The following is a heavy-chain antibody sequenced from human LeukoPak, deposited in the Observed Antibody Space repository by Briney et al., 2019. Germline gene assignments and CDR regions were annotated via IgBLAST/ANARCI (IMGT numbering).Heavy chain of an antibody. J-gene: IGHJ4*02. CDR3: AKDYISRGSGTNFLDH. Sequence: GGSLRLSCAASGFTFSSYSMNWVRQAPGKGLEWVSSMSSSSSYIYYADSVKGQFTISRDNAKNSLYLQMNSLRAEDTALYYCAKDYISRGSGTNFLDHWGQGTLVTVSS. D-gene: IGHD3-10*01. CDR2: MSSSSSYI. CDR1: GFTFSSYS. V-gene: IGHV3-21*04.